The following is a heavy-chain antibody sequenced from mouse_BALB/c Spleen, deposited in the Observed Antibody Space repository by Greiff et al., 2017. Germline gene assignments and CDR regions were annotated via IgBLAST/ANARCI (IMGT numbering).Heavy chain of an antibody. Sequence: EVMLVESGGGLVQPGGSRKLSCAASGFTFSSFGMHWVRQAPEKGLEWVAYISSGSSTIYYADTVKGRFTISRDNPKNTLFLQMTSLRSEDTAMYYCARFYYRYDAYAMDYWGQGTSVTVSS. J-gene: IGHJ4*01. D-gene: IGHD2-14*01. CDR2: ISSGSSTI. CDR1: GFTFSSFG. V-gene: IGHV5-17*02. CDR3: ARFYYRYDAYAMDY.